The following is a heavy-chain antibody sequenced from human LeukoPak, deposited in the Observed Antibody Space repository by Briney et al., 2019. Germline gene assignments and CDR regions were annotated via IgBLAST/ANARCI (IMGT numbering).Heavy chain of an antibody. CDR3: ARDWGVVPAAQTNWFDP. J-gene: IGHJ5*02. D-gene: IGHD2-2*01. CDR2: INAGNGNT. V-gene: IGHV1-3*01. Sequence: ASVKVSCKASGYTFTSYAMHWVHQAPGQRLEWMGWINAGNGNTKYSQKFQGRVTITRDTSASTAYMELSSLRSEDTAVYYCARDWGVVPAAQTNWFDPWGQGTLVTVSS. CDR1: GYTFTSYA.